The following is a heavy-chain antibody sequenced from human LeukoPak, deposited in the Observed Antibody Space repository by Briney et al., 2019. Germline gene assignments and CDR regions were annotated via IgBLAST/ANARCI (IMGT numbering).Heavy chain of an antibody. CDR2: IRFDGSNE. CDR3: TKCGDEIVVVVASTPRSYSYYHMDV. D-gene: IGHD2-15*01. V-gene: IGHV3-30*02. CDR1: GSTFGRYG. Sequence: GGSLRLSCAASGSTFGRYGMHWVRQAPRTGLEWVAFIRFDGSNEYYADSVKGRFTISRDNSKSTLYLQMNSLRAEDTAVYYCTKCGDEIVVVVASTPRSYSYYHMDVWGKGTTVTVSS. J-gene: IGHJ6*03.